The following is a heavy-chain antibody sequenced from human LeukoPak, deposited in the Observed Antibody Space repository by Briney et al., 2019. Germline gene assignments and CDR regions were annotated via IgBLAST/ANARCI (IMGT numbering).Heavy chain of an antibody. CDR2: IIPIFGTA. Sequence: SVKVSCKASGGTFSSYAISWVRQAPGQGLEWMGGIIPIFGTANYARKFQGRVTITADESTSTAYMELSSLRSEDTAVYYCARSYYYGSGSYSNWFDPWGQGTLVTVSS. CDR1: GGTFSSYA. D-gene: IGHD3-10*01. J-gene: IGHJ5*02. V-gene: IGHV1-69*13. CDR3: ARSYYYGSGSYSNWFDP.